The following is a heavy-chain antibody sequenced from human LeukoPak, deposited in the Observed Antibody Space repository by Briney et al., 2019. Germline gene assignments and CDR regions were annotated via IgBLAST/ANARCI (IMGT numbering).Heavy chain of an antibody. V-gene: IGHV3-21*01. CDR2: IRSSSSYI. CDR3: AREFGGGNGDFDY. D-gene: IGHD4-23*01. Sequence: GGSLRLSCAASGFTFSSYGMNWVRQAPGKGLEWVSSIRSSSSYIYYADSVKGRFTISRDNAKNSLYLQMNSLRAEDTAVYYCAREFGGGNGDFDYWGQGTLVTVSS. CDR1: GFTFSSYG. J-gene: IGHJ4*02.